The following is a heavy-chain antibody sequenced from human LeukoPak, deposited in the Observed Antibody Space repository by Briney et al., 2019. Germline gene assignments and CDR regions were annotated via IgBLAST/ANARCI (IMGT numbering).Heavy chain of an antibody. CDR3: ARHTREGASDTPFDY. CDR2: IYPGDSDT. V-gene: IGHV5-51*01. D-gene: IGHD2-15*01. Sequence: GESLKISCKGSGYSFPNYWVGWVRQMPGKGLEWMGIIYPGDSDTRYSPSFQGQVTISADKSISTAYVQWTSLKASDTAIYYCARHTREGASDTPFDYWGQGTLVTVSS. J-gene: IGHJ4*02. CDR1: GYSFPNYW.